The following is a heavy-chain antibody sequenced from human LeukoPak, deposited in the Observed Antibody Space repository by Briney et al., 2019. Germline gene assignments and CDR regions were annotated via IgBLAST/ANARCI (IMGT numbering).Heavy chain of an antibody. Sequence: GASVKVSCKASGYTFTSYGISWVRQAPGQGLEWMGWISANNGNTNYAQNLQSRVTMTTDTSTSKVYMELRSLRSGDTAVYYCARDGGSYPLDYWGQGTLVTVSS. J-gene: IGHJ4*02. V-gene: IGHV1-18*01. CDR1: GYTFTSYG. D-gene: IGHD1-26*01. CDR3: ARDGGSYPLDY. CDR2: ISANNGNT.